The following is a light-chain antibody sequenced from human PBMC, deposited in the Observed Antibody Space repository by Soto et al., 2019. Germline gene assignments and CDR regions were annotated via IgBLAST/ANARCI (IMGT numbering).Light chain of an antibody. CDR1: SSNIGAGYD. CDR2: GNS. Sequence: QSALTQPPSVSGAPGQRVTISCTGSSSNIGAGYDVHWYQQLPGTAPKLLIYGNSNRPSGVPDRFSGSKSGTSASLAITGLQAADEADYYCQSYDSSRSGWVFGGGTKVTVL. CDR3: QSYDSSRSGWV. V-gene: IGLV1-40*01. J-gene: IGLJ3*02.